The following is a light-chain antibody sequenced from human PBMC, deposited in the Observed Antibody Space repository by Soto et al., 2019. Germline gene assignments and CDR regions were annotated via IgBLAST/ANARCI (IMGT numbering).Light chain of an antibody. CDR1: KSDIGVYDF. Sequence: QSALIQPPSASGSPGQSVTISCTGTKSDIGVYDFVSWYQHHPGKAPRLIIYEVVQRPSGVPDRFSGSKSGNTASLTVSGLQAADEADYFCKSYAGSNTYVFGRGTKVTVL. CDR3: KSYAGSNTYV. J-gene: IGLJ1*01. V-gene: IGLV2-8*01. CDR2: EVV.